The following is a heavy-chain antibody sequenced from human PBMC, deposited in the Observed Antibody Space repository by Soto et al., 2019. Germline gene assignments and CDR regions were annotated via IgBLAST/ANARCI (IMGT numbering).Heavy chain of an antibody. Sequence: SLTLSLTCAISGDSVSSNSAARNWIRQSPSRGLEWLGRTYYRSKWYNDYAVSVKSRITINPDTSKNQFSLQLNSVTPEDTAVYYCARDSVEQQLFYYYGMDVWGQGSTVTVSS. CDR1: GDSVSSNSAA. V-gene: IGHV6-1*01. J-gene: IGHJ6*02. D-gene: IGHD6-13*01. CDR3: ARDSVEQQLFYYYGMDV. CDR2: TYYRSKWYN.